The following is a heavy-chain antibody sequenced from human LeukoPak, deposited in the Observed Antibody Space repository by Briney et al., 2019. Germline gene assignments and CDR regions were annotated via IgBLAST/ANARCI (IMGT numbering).Heavy chain of an antibody. D-gene: IGHD6-6*01. CDR2: MNPNSGNT. V-gene: IGHV1-8*01. Sequence: ASVKVSCKASGYTFTSYDINWVRQATGQGLEWMGWMNPNSGNTGYAQNFQGRVTMTRNTSISTAYMELSSLRSEDTAVYYCARSIPASGGYYGMDVWGQGTTVTVSS. CDR3: ARSIPASGGYYGMDV. CDR1: GYTFTSYD. J-gene: IGHJ6*02.